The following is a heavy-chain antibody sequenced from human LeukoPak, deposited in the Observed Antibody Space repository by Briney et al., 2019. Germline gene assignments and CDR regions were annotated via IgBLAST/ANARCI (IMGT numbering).Heavy chain of an antibody. CDR3: ARVSPSHYDFWSGYSHMDV. J-gene: IGHJ6*02. Sequence: GRSLRLPCAASGFTFSSYWMSWVRQAPGKGLEWVANIKQDGSEKYYVDSVKGRFTISRDNAKNSLYLQMNSLRVEDTAVYYCARVSPSHYDFWSGYSHMDVWGQGTTVTVSS. V-gene: IGHV3-7*01. CDR2: IKQDGSEK. D-gene: IGHD3-3*01. CDR1: GFTFSSYW.